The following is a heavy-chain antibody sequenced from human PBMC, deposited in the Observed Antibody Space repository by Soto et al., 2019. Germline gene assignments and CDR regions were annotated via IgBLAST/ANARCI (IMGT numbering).Heavy chain of an antibody. J-gene: IGHJ4*02. CDR1: GGTISTYY. CDR3: ASKARPYGSGSYSDY. Sequence: SETLSLTCTVSGGTISTYYWSWIRQPAGKGLEWIGRVYTSGSTNYNPSLKSRVTMSEDTSKNQFSLKLSSVTAADTAVYYCASKARPYGSGSYSDYWGQGTMVTVSS. V-gene: IGHV4-4*07. D-gene: IGHD3-10*01. CDR2: VYTSGST.